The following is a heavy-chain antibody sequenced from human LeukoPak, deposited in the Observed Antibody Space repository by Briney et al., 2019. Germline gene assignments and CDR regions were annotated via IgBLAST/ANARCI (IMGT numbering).Heavy chain of an antibody. D-gene: IGHD6-19*01. J-gene: IGHJ6*03. Sequence: ASVKVSCRASGYTFTSYDIKWVRQATGQGLEWMGRMNPNSGNTGYAQKFQGRVTITRNTSISTAYMELSSLRSEDTAVYYCARGVYPNSSGWHLWDYYYYMDVWGKGTTVTVSS. CDR2: MNPNSGNT. CDR1: GYTFTSYD. V-gene: IGHV1-8*01. CDR3: ARGVYPNSSGWHLWDYYYYMDV.